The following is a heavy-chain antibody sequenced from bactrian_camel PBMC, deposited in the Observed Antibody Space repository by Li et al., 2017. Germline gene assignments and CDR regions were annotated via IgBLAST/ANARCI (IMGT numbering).Heavy chain of an antibody. V-gene: IGHV3-2*01. J-gene: IGHJ4*01. Sequence: VQLVESGEGLVEPGGSLRLSCAAFGFTFSSYYLSWVRQAPGKGLEWVSNIYTGDGDTNNADSVKGRFTASRDVTKNTVYLQMGSLKSEDTALYYCVKVQGFAWYYWGQGTQVTVS. CDR1: GFTFSSYY. CDR2: IYTGDGDT. CDR3: VKVQGFAWYY. D-gene: IGHD2*01.